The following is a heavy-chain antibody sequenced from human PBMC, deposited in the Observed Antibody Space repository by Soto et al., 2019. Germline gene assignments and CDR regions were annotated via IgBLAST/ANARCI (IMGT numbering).Heavy chain of an antibody. Sequence: LSETLSLTCTVSGGSISSSSYYWGWIRQPPGKGLEWIGSIYYSGSTYYNPSLKSRVTISVDTSKNQFSLKLSSVTAADTAVYYCARHRAYYYGSGSYLGWFDPWGQGTLVTVSS. D-gene: IGHD3-10*01. J-gene: IGHJ5*02. CDR3: ARHRAYYYGSGSYLGWFDP. CDR2: IYYSGST. V-gene: IGHV4-39*01. CDR1: GGSISSSSYY.